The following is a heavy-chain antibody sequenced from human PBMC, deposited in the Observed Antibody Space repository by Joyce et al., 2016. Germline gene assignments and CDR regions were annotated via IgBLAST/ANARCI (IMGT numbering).Heavy chain of an antibody. CDR2: INPSRGAT. CDR3: ARGGLRRGSGHKELSEIDY. J-gene: IGHJ4*02. D-gene: IGHD6-19*01. V-gene: IGHV1-2*04. Sequence: QVQLVQSGAEVKKPGASVKVSCKASGYTFINYYIHWVRKAPGQGLEWMGWINPSRGATKYAQKVQGWVTMTRETSITTAYMELNSLKSDDTAVYYCARGGLRRGSGHKELSEIDYWGQGTLVTVSS. CDR1: GYTFINYY.